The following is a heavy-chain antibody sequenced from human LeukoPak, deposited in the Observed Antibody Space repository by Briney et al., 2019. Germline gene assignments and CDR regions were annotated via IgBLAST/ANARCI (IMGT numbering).Heavy chain of an antibody. Sequence: PSETLSLTCSVSGGSISTSRYYWGWIRQPPGKGLEWIGTTNYSGSTYYSPSLKSRVTISVDTSKNQFSLTLSSVTAADTAVYYCARDYDSSGYYPFYWGQGTPVTVSS. CDR2: TNYSGST. J-gene: IGHJ4*02. CDR1: GGSISTSRYY. V-gene: IGHV4-39*02. CDR3: ARDYDSSGYYPFY. D-gene: IGHD3-22*01.